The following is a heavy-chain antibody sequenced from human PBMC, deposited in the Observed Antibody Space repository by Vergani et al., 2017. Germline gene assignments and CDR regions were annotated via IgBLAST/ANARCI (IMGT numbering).Heavy chain of an antibody. J-gene: IGHJ4*02. Sequence: QVQLQESGPGLVKPSETLSLTCTVSGGSISSYYWSWIRQPPGKGLEWNGYIYYSGSTNYNPSLKSRVTISVDTSKNQFSLKLSSVTAADTAVYYCARATHYYDSSGPTYYFDYWGQGTLVTVSS. CDR2: IYYSGST. V-gene: IGHV4-59*01. D-gene: IGHD3-22*01. CDR1: GGSISSYY. CDR3: ARATHYYDSSGPTYYFDY.